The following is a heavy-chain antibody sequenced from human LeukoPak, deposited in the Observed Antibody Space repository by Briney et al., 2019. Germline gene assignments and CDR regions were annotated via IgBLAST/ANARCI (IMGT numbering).Heavy chain of an antibody. CDR1: GGSFSGYY. V-gene: IGHV4-34*01. J-gene: IGHJ5*02. D-gene: IGHD1-26*01. CDR3: ATSAVGATSWFDP. CDR2: INHSGST. Sequence: PSETLSLTCAVYGGSFSGYYGSWIRQPPGKGLEWIGEINHSGSTNYNPSLKSRVTISVDTSKNQFSLKLSSVTAADTAVYYCATSAVGATSWFDPWGQGTLVTVSS.